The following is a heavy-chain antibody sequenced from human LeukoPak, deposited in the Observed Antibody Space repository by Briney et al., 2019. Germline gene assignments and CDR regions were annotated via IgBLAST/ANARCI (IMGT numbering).Heavy chain of an antibody. CDR1: GFMFSDYF. CDR2: ISSNSKYT. Sequence: GGCLRLSCAASGFMFSDYFMSWIRQAPGKELECISYISSNSKYTKYADSVKGRFTISRDNAKKSLYLQMNSLRAEDTAVYYCARDNGNKDYFDYWGQGTLVTVSS. CDR3: ARDNGNKDYFDY. D-gene: IGHD2-8*01. V-gene: IGHV3-11*05. J-gene: IGHJ4*02.